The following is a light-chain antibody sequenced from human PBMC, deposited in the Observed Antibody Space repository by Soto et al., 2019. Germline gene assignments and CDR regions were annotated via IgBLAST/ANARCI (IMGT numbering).Light chain of an antibody. CDR1: QSVSSN. CDR3: QQYNNWPRT. Sequence: EIVKMPSAAILSVSQGERATLSCRASQSVSSNLAWYQQKPGQAPRLLIYGASTRATGIPARFSGSGSGTEFTLTISSLQSEDFAVYYCQQYNNWPRTFGQGTKVDIK. V-gene: IGKV3-15*01. J-gene: IGKJ1*01. CDR2: GAS.